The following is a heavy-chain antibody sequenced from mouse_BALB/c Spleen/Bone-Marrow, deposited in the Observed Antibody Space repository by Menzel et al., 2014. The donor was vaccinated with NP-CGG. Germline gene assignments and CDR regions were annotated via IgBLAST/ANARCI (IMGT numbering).Heavy chain of an antibody. D-gene: IGHD3-1*01. Sequence: VQLQQSGPGLVAPSQSLSITCTVSGLSLTSYGVHWVRQPPGKGLEWLGVIWAGGSTNYNSALMSRLSISKDNSKSQVFLKMNSLQTDDTAMYYCARALGSSGYGFAYWGQGTLVTVSA. CDR3: ARALGSSGYGFAY. CDR2: IWAGGST. V-gene: IGHV2-9*02. CDR1: GLSLTSYG. J-gene: IGHJ3*01.